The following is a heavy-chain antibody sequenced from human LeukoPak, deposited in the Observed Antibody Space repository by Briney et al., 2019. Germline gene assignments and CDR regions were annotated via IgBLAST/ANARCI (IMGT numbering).Heavy chain of an antibody. CDR3: AKELYSGYGPFDY. Sequence: GGSLRLSCAASGFTFSSYAMSWVRQAPGKGLGWVSAIGGSGSSTSYADSVKGRFTISRDNSKNTLYLQMNSLRAEDTAVYYCAKELYSGYGPFDYWGQGTLVTVSS. J-gene: IGHJ4*02. CDR2: IGGSGSST. D-gene: IGHD5-12*01. V-gene: IGHV3-23*01. CDR1: GFTFSSYA.